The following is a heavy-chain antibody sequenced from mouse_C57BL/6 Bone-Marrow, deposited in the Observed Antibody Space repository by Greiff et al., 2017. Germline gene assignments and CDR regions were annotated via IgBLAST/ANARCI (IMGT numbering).Heavy chain of an antibody. CDR1: GFTFSSYA. V-gene: IGHV5-4*01. CDR2: ISDGGSYT. J-gene: IGHJ1*03. CDR3: ARAIYYKAYCYFDV. Sequence: EVHLVESGGGLVKPGGSLKLSCAASGFTFSSYAMSWVRQTPEKRLEWVATISDGGSYTYYPDNVKGRFTISRDNAKNNLYLQMSHLKSEDTAMYYCARAIYYKAYCYFDVWGTGTTVTVSS. D-gene: IGHD1-1*01.